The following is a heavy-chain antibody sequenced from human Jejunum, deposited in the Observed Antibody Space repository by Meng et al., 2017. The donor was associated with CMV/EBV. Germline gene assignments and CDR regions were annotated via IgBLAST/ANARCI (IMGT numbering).Heavy chain of an antibody. CDR1: GYTFTSYA. CDR2: IDPNPGNP. J-gene: IGHJ4*02. Sequence: VQLVQSGAELKQPGALVKVSFRPSGYTFTSYAINWVRQAPGQGPDWMGWIDPNPGNPTYDQGFTGRFVFSLDTSVSTAYLQINSLRADDTAVYYCARDSPLDGYSLLDYWGQGTLVTVSS. D-gene: IGHD5-24*01. V-gene: IGHV7-4-1*02. CDR3: ARDSPLDGYSLLDY.